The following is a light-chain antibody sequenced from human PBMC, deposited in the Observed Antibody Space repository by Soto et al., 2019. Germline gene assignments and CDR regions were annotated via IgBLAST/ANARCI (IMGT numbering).Light chain of an antibody. CDR3: QQRYTTPWT. V-gene: IGKV1-39*01. CDR1: QNIGIY. Sequence: DIQMTQSPSSLSASXGDRVTITCRASQNIGIYLNWYQRKPGEAPNLLIYFTSNLESGVPSRFSGSGSGTDFTLTIASLQLEDFATYFCQQRYTTPWTFGRGTKADIK. J-gene: IGKJ1*01. CDR2: FTS.